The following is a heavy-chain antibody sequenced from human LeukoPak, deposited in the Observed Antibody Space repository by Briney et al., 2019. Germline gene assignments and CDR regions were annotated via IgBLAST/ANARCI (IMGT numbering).Heavy chain of an antibody. CDR3: ASEQWLVSWFDP. V-gene: IGHV3-74*01. J-gene: IGHJ5*02. CDR2: INSDGSST. CDR1: GFTLSSYW. Sequence: GGSLRLSCAASGFTLSSYWMHWVRQAPGKGLVWVSRINSDGSSTSYADSVKGRFTISRDNAKNTLYLQMNSLRAEDTAVYYCASEQWLVSWFDPWGQGTLVTVSS. D-gene: IGHD6-19*01.